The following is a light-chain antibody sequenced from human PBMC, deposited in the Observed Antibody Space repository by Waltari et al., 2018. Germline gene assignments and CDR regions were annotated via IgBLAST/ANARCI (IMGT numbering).Light chain of an antibody. CDR3: QKYVNLPAT. CDR2: DAS. V-gene: IGKV3-20*01. J-gene: IGKJ1*01. Sequence: EIVLTQSPGTLSLSPGERATLSCRASQSVGKYLVWYQQKPGQAPRLLIYDASTSATGIPDRFSGSGSGTDFSLTISRLEPEDFAVYYCQKYVNLPATFGQGTRVEIK. CDR1: QSVGKY.